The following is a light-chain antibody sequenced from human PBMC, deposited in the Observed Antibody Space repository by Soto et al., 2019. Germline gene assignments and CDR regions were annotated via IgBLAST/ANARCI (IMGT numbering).Light chain of an antibody. V-gene: IGKV1-39*01. CDR3: QLSYITPLT. Sequence: DIQMTQSPSSLSASVGDRVTITCRASQSIAGYLNWYQQKPGKAPKLLIYAASTLQNGVPLKFSGSGAGTDFSLTISILQPEDFATYYCQLSYITPLTFGGGTKVEIK. CDR2: AAS. J-gene: IGKJ4*01. CDR1: QSIAGY.